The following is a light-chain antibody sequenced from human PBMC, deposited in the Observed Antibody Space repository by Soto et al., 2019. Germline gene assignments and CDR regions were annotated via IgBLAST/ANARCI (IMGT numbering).Light chain of an antibody. J-gene: IGKJ1*01. CDR1: QTISSW. CDR2: KAS. CDR3: LQDYSYPRT. Sequence: DIRMTQSPSTLSGSVGDRVTITCRASQTISSWLAWYQQKPGKAPKLLIYKASTLKSGVPSRFSGSGSGTDFTLTISSLQPEDFATYYCLQDYSYPRTFGQGTKVDIK. V-gene: IGKV1-5*03.